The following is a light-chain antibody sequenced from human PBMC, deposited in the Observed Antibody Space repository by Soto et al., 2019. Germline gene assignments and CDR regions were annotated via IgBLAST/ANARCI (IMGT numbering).Light chain of an antibody. CDR1: SRDVGGYNY. CDR3: SSYAGSNNLV. CDR2: EVS. J-gene: IGLJ2*01. V-gene: IGLV2-14*01. Sequence: QSALTQPASVSGSPGQSITISCTGTSRDVGGYNYVSWHQQHPGKAPKVIITEVSNRPSGVSNRFSGSKSGNMASLTISGLQAEDEADYYCSSYAGSNNLVFGGGTKVTVL.